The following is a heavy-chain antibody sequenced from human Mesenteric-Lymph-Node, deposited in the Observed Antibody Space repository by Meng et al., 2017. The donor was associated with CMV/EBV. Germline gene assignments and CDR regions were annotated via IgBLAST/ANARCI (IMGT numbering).Heavy chain of an antibody. CDR2: IYPGDSDT. CDR3: ARTYYDFWSGYFIDY. CDR1: GYSFANYW. Sequence: GESLKISCQGSGYSFANYWVGWVRQMPGKGLEWMGIIYPGDSDTRYSPSFQGQVTISADKSISTAYLQWSSLKASDTAMYYCARTYYDFWSGYFIDYWGQGTLVTVSS. J-gene: IGHJ4*02. D-gene: IGHD3-3*01. V-gene: IGHV5-51*01.